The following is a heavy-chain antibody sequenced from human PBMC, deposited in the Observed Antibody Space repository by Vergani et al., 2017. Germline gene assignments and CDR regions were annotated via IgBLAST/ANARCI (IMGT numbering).Heavy chain of an antibody. Sequence: QVQLVESGPGLVKPSETLSLTCTVSNDSVSNTFYYWGWIRQTPGKGLEWIGSIYYSGSTYYNPSLESRVTMSVDTSKSQFSLKLSSVTAADTAVYYCARVGHLVAVTGEGPSLDLWGRGTLVTVSS. CDR3: ARVGHLVAVTGEGPSLDL. D-gene: IGHD2-21*02. CDR1: NDSVSNTFYY. J-gene: IGHJ2*01. V-gene: IGHV4-39*01. CDR2: IYYSGST.